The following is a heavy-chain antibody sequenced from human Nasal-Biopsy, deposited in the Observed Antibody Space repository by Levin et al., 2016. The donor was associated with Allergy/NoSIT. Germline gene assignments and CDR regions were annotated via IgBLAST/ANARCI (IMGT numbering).Heavy chain of an antibody. Sequence: GESLKISCVGSGFTFSAYWMSWVRQAPGKGLEWVAYIERDGSEQYYVDSVKGRFTVSRDNARSILFLQMNSLRDEDTAVYYCARDRSSQTPVVTLGHWGQGTLVTVSS. CDR3: ARDRSSQTPVVTLGH. J-gene: IGHJ4*02. D-gene: IGHD4-23*01. CDR2: IERDGSEQ. CDR1: GFTFSAYW. V-gene: IGHV3-7*03.